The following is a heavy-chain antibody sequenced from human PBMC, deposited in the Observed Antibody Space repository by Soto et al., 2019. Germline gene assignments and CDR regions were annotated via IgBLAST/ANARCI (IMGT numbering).Heavy chain of an antibody. CDR2: IYYSGST. CDR1: GGSISSYY. D-gene: IGHD6-13*01. J-gene: IGHJ2*01. Sequence: QVQLQESGPGLVKPSETLSLTCTVSGGSISSYYWSWIRQPPGKGLEWIGYIYYSGSTNYNPSLKSRVTIAVDTSKHQYPLKLSTVTDEDTAVYYCARGHSSSWSYFDIWGRGTLVTVSS. CDR3: ARGHSSSWSYFDI. V-gene: IGHV4-59*01.